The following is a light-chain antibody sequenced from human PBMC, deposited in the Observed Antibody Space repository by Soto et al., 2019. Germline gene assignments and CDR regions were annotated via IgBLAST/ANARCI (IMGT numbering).Light chain of an antibody. Sequence: EFVITQSPATLSASQGERATLSCRASQSVRSNLAWYQQKPGQAPRLLIYGASTRATGIPARFSGSGSGTEFTLSIGSLQSEDFAVYYCQQYNDWPPTFGQGTKVDIK. J-gene: IGKJ1*01. CDR2: GAS. CDR1: QSVRSN. V-gene: IGKV3-15*01. CDR3: QQYNDWPPT.